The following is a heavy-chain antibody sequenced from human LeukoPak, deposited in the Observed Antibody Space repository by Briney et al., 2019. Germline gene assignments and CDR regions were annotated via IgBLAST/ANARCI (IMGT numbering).Heavy chain of an antibody. CDR3: ARGRGYCSGGSCDSEYYLDY. Sequence: GGSLRLSCAASGFTFSSYGMHWVRQAPGKGLEWVAFIRYDGSNKYYADSVKGRFTISRDNTKNTLYLQLNSLRAEDTAVYYCARGRGYCSGGSCDSEYYLDYWGQGALVTVSS. V-gene: IGHV3-30*02. CDR1: GFTFSSYG. J-gene: IGHJ4*02. CDR2: IRYDGSNK. D-gene: IGHD2-15*01.